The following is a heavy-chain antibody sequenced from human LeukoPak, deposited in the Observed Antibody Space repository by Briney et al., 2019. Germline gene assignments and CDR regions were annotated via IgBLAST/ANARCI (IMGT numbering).Heavy chain of an antibody. CDR2: IYYSGST. CDR3: ARSLSYYDFWSGYYAGANFDI. Sequence: SETLSLTCTVSGGSISSSSYYWGWIRQPPGKGLEWIGSIYYSGSTYYNPSLKSRVTISVDTSKNQFSLKLSSVTAADTAVYYCARSLSYYDFWSGYYAGANFDIWGQGTMVTVSS. D-gene: IGHD3-3*01. V-gene: IGHV4-39*01. J-gene: IGHJ3*02. CDR1: GGSISSSSYY.